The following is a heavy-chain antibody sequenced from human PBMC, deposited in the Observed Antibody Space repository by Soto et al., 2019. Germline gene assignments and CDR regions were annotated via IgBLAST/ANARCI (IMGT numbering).Heavy chain of an antibody. CDR2: ISNSGGST. J-gene: IGHJ4*02. CDR3: AKMSVVPAGSFDY. Sequence: GGSLRLSCAASGFTFSTYAMGWVRQAPGRGLQWVSSISNSGGSTYYSDSVRGRFTISRDSSKSLLSLQMNGLRADDTAVYYCAKMSVVPAGSFDYWGQRTLVTVSS. CDR1: GFTFSTYA. V-gene: IGHV3-23*01. D-gene: IGHD2-2*01.